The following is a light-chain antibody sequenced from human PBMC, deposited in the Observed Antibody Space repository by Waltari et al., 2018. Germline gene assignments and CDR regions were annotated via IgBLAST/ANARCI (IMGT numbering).Light chain of an antibody. CDR3: HQYGDSPGT. CDR2: GTS. CDR1: QSVTRGF. V-gene: IGKV3-20*01. Sequence: EIVLTQSPGSLSLSPGERATLSCRASQSVTRGFLAWYQQKPGQAPRLLIYGTSTRATGIPDRFRGSGSGTDFTLTVSRLEPEDFAVYFCHQYGDSPGTFGQGTKEEIK. J-gene: IGKJ1*01.